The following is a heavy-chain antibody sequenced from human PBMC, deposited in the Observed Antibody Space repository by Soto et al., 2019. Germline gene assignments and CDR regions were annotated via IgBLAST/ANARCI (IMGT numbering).Heavy chain of an antibody. CDR2: INPSSGDT. V-gene: IGHV1-2*02. D-gene: IGHD2-21*01. CDR1: GYSFTRYY. J-gene: IGHJ6*02. Sequence: GASVKVSFKASGYSFTRYYIHWVRQAPGQGLEWMGCINPSSGDTNCAQRFQGRVTMTGDTSSSSAYMEFSSLRSDDTAMYYCARPLGFGDDYYYYGLDVWGLGTTVTVSS. CDR3: ARPLGFGDDYYYYGLDV.